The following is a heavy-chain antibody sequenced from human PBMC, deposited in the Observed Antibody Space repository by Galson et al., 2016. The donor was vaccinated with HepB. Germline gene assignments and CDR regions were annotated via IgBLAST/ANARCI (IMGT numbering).Heavy chain of an antibody. CDR1: GFTFSNYA. CDR3: AKGRHYSPTWSNDAFDI. V-gene: IGHV3-23*01. CDR2: ISGSGDGT. Sequence: LRLSCAASGFTFSNYAMSWVRQAPGGGLEWVPPISGSGDGTYYADYVKGRFTISRDNSKITLYLQMNSLRAEDTAVYYCAKGRHYSPTWSNDAFDIWGQGTMVTVSS. D-gene: IGHD1-26*01. J-gene: IGHJ3*02.